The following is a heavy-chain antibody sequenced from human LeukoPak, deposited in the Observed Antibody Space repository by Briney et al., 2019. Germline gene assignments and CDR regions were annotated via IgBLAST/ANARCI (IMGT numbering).Heavy chain of an antibody. CDR3: AKTGQFDP. CDR2: IGVSSGTT. V-gene: IGHV3-23*01. D-gene: IGHD1-14*01. CDR1: GFTFSIYA. Sequence: GGSLRLSCAASGFTFSIYAMSWVRQAPGKGLEWVSTIGVSSGTTYYGDSVKGRFTISRDNSKNTLYLQMNSLGAEDTAIYYCAKTGQFDPWGQGTLVTVSS. J-gene: IGHJ5*02.